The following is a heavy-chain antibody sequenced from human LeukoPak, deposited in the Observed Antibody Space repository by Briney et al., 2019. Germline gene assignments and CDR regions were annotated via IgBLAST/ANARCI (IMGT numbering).Heavy chain of an antibody. CDR1: GFTFSSYA. V-gene: IGHV3-23*01. J-gene: IGHJ4*02. D-gene: IGHD3-22*01. CDR3: ATSGAMLVVVIPYYFAY. Sequence: GGSLRPSCAASGFTFSSYAMSWVRQAPGKGLEWVSAISGSGGSTYYADSVKGRFTIPRDNSKNKLYLQMNSMRAEVTAAYYSATSGAMLVVVIPYYFAYWGQGTLVTVSS. CDR2: ISGSGGST.